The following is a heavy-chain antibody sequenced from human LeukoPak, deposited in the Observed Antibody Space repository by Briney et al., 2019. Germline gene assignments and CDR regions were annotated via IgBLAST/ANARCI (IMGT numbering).Heavy chain of an antibody. CDR1: GGSISSSSYY. V-gene: IGHV4-39*07. J-gene: IGHJ5*02. Sequence: SETLSLTCTVSGGSISSSSYYWSWIRQPPGKGLEWIGEINHSGSTNYNPSLKSRVTISVDTSKNQFSLKLSSVAAADTAVYYCAMIGYCSGGSCYPNWFDPWGQGTLVTVSS. CDR2: INHSGST. CDR3: AMIGYCSGGSCYPNWFDP. D-gene: IGHD2-15*01.